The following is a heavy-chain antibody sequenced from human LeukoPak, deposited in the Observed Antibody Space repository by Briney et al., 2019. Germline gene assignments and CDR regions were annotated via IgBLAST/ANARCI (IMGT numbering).Heavy chain of an antibody. Sequence: GGSLRLSCAASGFTVSSNYMSWVRQAPGKGLEWVSAIYSGGGTNYADSVKGRFTISRDKSKNTLYLQMNSLRAEDTAVYYCAKAGIAVHFDYWGQGTLVTVSS. J-gene: IGHJ4*02. D-gene: IGHD6-19*01. CDR3: AKAGIAVHFDY. CDR2: IYSGGGT. V-gene: IGHV3-66*01. CDR1: GFTVSSNY.